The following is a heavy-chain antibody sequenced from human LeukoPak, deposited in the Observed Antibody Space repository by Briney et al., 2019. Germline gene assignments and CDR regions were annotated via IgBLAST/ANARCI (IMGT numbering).Heavy chain of an antibody. V-gene: IGHV3-21*01. J-gene: IGHJ4*02. CDR2: ISTSSEYI. Sequence: GGSLRLSCAASGFTFSSYSMNWVRQAPGKGLEWVSSISTSSEYIYYADSVKGRFTISRNNAKNSLYLQMNSLRADDTAVYYCARDYYGSGTFDYWGQGTLVTVSS. D-gene: IGHD3-10*01. CDR3: ARDYYGSGTFDY. CDR1: GFTFSSYS.